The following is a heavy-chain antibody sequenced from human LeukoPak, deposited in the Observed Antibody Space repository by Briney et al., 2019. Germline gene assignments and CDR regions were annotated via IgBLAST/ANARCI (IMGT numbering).Heavy chain of an antibody. Sequence: SETLSLTCTVSGDSISSGGYFWVWIRQPPGKGLEWIGSIYYSGSTNYNPSLKSRVTISIDTSKNHFSLKLSSVTAADTAVYYCARYYYGSGSYYNLEDAFDIWGQGTMVTVSS. D-gene: IGHD3-10*01. CDR3: ARYYYGSGSYYNLEDAFDI. CDR1: GDSISSGGYF. CDR2: IYYSGST. J-gene: IGHJ3*02. V-gene: IGHV4-39*07.